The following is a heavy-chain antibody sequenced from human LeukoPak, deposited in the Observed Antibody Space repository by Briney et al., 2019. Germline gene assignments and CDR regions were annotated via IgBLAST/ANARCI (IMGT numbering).Heavy chain of an antibody. CDR1: GFTFSSYS. Sequence: GGSLRLSCAASGFTFSSYSMNWVRQAPGKGLEWVSSISSSSSYIYYADSVKGRFTISRDNAKNSLYLQMNSLRAEDTAVYYCAGVSNWESIVDYWGQGTLVTVSS. CDR3: AGVSNWESIVDY. D-gene: IGHD7-27*01. J-gene: IGHJ4*02. CDR2: ISSSSSYI. V-gene: IGHV3-21*01.